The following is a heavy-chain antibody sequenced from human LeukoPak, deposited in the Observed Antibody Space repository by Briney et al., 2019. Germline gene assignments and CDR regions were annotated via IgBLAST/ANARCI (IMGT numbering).Heavy chain of an antibody. Sequence: PGGSLRLSCAASGFTFSGYAMSWVRQAPGKGLEWVSTISGSGVSTYYADSVKGRFTISRDNSKNTLYLQMNSLRAEDTAVYYCAKGCYYDNNGLNFFDYWGQGTLVTVSS. D-gene: IGHD3-22*01. V-gene: IGHV3-23*01. CDR1: GFTFSGYA. CDR2: ISGSGVST. CDR3: AKGCYYDNNGLNFFDY. J-gene: IGHJ4*02.